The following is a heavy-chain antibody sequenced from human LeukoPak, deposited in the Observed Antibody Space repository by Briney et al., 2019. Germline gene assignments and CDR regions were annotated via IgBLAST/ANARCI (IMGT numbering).Heavy chain of an antibody. Sequence: GGSLRLSCAASGFTVSSTYMDWGRQPPGKGLEWVSVFYPSGTTHYADSVKGRFTVSRDGSKNAFYLQMNSLRVDDTAVYYCTTVRRTSCCYAFDNWGQGTLVTVSS. CDR3: TTVRRTSCCYAFDN. J-gene: IGHJ4*02. V-gene: IGHV3-53*05. CDR1: GFTVSSTY. CDR2: FYPSGTT. D-gene: IGHD2-2*01.